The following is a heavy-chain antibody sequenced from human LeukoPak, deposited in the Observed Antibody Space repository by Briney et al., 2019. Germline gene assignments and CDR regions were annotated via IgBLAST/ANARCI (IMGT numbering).Heavy chain of an antibody. Sequence: PGGSLRLSCAASGFTFSSYSMNWVRQAPGKGLEWVSSISSSSSYIYYADSVKGRFTISRDNAKNSLYLQMNSLRAEDTAVYYCARDLASGIAAAGTVHWFDPWGQGTLVTVSS. CDR2: ISSSSSYI. V-gene: IGHV3-21*01. D-gene: IGHD6-13*01. CDR3: ARDLASGIAAAGTVHWFDP. J-gene: IGHJ5*02. CDR1: GFTFSSYS.